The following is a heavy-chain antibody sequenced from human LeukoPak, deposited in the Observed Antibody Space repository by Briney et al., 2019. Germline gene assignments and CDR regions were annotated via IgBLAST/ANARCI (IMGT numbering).Heavy chain of an antibody. D-gene: IGHD3-22*01. V-gene: IGHV3-48*03. Sequence: GGSLRLSCAASGFTFSIYGMGWVRQAPGKGLEWVSYISDSGSTKYYADSVKGRFTISRDNAKNSVYLQMKSLRAEDTAVYYCVREGYYDSSGYLGVFDYWGQGTLVTVSS. CDR3: VREGYYDSSGYLGVFDY. CDR2: ISDSGSTK. J-gene: IGHJ4*02. CDR1: GFTFSIYG.